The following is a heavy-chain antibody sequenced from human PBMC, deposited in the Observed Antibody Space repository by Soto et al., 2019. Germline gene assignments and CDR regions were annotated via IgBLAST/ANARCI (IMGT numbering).Heavy chain of an antibody. Sequence: HPGGSLRLSCAASGFTFSSYGMHWVRQAPGKGLEWVAVMSYDGSNKYYADSVKGRFTISRDNSKNTLYLQMNSLRAEDTAVYYCAKTYSGSYGGDFDYWGQGTLVTVSS. CDR1: GFTFSSYG. CDR2: MSYDGSNK. J-gene: IGHJ4*02. D-gene: IGHD1-26*01. V-gene: IGHV3-30*18. CDR3: AKTYSGSYGGDFDY.